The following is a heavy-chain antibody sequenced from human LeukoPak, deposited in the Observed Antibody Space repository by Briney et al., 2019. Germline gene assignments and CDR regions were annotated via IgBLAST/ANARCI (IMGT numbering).Heavy chain of an antibody. D-gene: IGHD3-3*01. CDR1: GRSFSGYY. CDR3: ARGGSNDFWSGYRNYYYYGMDV. Sequence: SETLSLTCAVYGRSFSGYYWSWIRQPPGKGLEWIGEINHSGSTNYNPSLKSRVTISVDTSKNQFSLKLSSVTAADTAVYYCARGGSNDFWSGYRNYYYYGMDVWGQGTTVTVSS. V-gene: IGHV4-34*01. CDR2: INHSGST. J-gene: IGHJ6*02.